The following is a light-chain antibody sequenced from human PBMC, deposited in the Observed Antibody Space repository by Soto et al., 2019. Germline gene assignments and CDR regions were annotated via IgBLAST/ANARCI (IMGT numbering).Light chain of an antibody. CDR2: VNSDGSH. CDR1: SGHSTYA. Sequence: QPVLTQSPSASASLGASVKLTCTLSSGHSTYAIAWHQQQPETGPRYLMNVNSDGSHTKGDGIPDRFSGSSSGAERYLTISSLQSEDEADYYCQTWGTGIVVFGGGTKLTVL. V-gene: IGLV4-69*01. J-gene: IGLJ2*01. CDR3: QTWGTGIVV.